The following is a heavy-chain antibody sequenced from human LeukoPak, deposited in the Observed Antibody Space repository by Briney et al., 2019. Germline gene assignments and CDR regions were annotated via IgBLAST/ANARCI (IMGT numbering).Heavy chain of an antibody. V-gene: IGHV4-39*01. D-gene: IGHD3-9*01. CDR1: GGSISSSSYY. J-gene: IGHJ6*03. CDR3: ARSLTYYDILTGSPHYYYYMDV. Sequence: PSETLSLTCTVSGGSISSSSYYWGWIRQPPGKGLEWIGTIYYSGSTYYNPSLKSRVTISVDTSKNLFSLKLSSVTAADTAVYYCARSLTYYDILTGSPHYYYYMDVWGKGTTVTVSS. CDR2: IYYSGST.